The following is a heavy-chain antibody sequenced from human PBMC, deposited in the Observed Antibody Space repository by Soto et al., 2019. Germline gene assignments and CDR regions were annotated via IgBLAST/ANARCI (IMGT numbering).Heavy chain of an antibody. CDR2: IWYDGSNK. CDR3: AREAERYGSGSYYKRGAFDI. J-gene: IGHJ3*02. CDR1: GFTFSSYG. Sequence: QVQLVESGGGVVQPGRSLRLSCAASGFTFSSYGMHWVRQAPGKGLEWVAVIWYDGSNKYYADSVKGRFTISRDNSKNTLYLQMNSLRAEDTAVYYCAREAERYGSGSYYKRGAFDIWGQGTMVTVSS. D-gene: IGHD3-10*01. V-gene: IGHV3-33*01.